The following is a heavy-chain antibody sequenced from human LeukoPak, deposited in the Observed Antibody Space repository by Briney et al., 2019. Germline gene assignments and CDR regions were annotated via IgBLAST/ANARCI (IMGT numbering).Heavy chain of an antibody. V-gene: IGHV4-39*07. J-gene: IGHJ4*02. Sequence: PSETLSLTCTVSGGSISSGSYYWGWIRQPPGKGLEWIGSIYYSGSTYYNPSLKSRVTISVDTSKNQFSLRLSSVTAADTAVYYCARGHYDSSGNVFDYWGQGTLVTVSS. CDR3: ARGHYDSSGNVFDY. D-gene: IGHD3-22*01. CDR1: GGSISSGSYY. CDR2: IYYSGST.